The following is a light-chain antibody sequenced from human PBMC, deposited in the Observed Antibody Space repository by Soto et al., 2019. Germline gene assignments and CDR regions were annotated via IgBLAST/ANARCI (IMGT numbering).Light chain of an antibody. Sequence: EIVMTQSPATLSVSPGERATLSCRASQSVSSNLAWYQQKPGQAPRLLIYGASTRATDIPARFSGSGSGTEFTLTISSLQSEDFAVYYCQQYNNWPRRIAFGQGTRLEIK. CDR3: QQYNNWPRRIA. J-gene: IGKJ5*01. CDR1: QSVSSN. V-gene: IGKV3-15*01. CDR2: GAS.